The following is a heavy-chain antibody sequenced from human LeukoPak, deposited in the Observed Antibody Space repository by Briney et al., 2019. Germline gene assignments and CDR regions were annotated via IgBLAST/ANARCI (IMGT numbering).Heavy chain of an antibody. CDR2: TIESGAST. D-gene: IGHD3-16*01. Sequence: QPGGSLRLSCAASGFTFNKHAMSWVRQTPGKGLEWFSTTIESGASTYYADSVKGRFTISRDNSKDTLFVQMTTLRAEDTALYFCARGGAAGWGTFDVWGQGTMVTVSS. J-gene: IGHJ3*01. CDR1: GFTFNKHA. V-gene: IGHV3-23*01. CDR3: ARGGAAGWGTFDV.